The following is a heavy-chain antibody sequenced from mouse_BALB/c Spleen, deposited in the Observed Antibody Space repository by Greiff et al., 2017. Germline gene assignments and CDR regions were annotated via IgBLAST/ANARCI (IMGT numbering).Heavy chain of an antibody. CDR2: INPYNDGT. CDR3: ARHEDRGYDGAWFAY. J-gene: IGHJ3*01. V-gene: IGHV1-14*01. Sequence: VQLQQSGPELVKPGASVKMSCKASGYTFTSYVMHWVKQKPGQGLEWIGYINPYNDGTKYNEKFKGKATLTADKSSSTVYMELSRLTSEDSAVYFCARHEDRGYDGAWFAYWGQGTLVTVSA. CDR1: GYTFTSYV. D-gene: IGHD2-14*01.